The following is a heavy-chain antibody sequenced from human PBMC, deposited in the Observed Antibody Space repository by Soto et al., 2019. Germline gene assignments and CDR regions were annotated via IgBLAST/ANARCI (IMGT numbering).Heavy chain of an antibody. CDR2: ISYDGSNK. Sequence: GGSLRLSCAASGFTFSSYAMHWVRQAPGKGLEWVAVISYDGSNKYYADSVKGRFTISRDNSKNTLYLQMNSLRAEDTAVYYCARDRRITIFGVVITDYYGMDVWGQGTTVTVSS. V-gene: IGHV3-30-3*01. J-gene: IGHJ6*02. CDR1: GFTFSSYA. D-gene: IGHD3-3*01. CDR3: ARDRRITIFGVVITDYYGMDV.